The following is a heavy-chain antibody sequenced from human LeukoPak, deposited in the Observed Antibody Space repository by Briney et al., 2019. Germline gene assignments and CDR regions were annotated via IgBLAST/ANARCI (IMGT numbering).Heavy chain of an antibody. CDR1: GGSISSSSYY. CDR2: IYYSVST. CDR3: ARVLVYYGSGGQNWFDP. J-gene: IGHJ5*02. Sequence: SETLSLTCTVSGGSISSSSYYWGWIRQPPGKGLEWIGSIYYSVSTYYNPSLKSRVTISVDTSRNQFSLKLSSVTAADTAVYYCARVLVYYGSGGQNWFDPWGQGTLVTVSS. V-gene: IGHV4-39*07. D-gene: IGHD3-10*01.